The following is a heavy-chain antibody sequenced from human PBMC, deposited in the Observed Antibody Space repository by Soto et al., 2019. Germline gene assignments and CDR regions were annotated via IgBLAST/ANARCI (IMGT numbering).Heavy chain of an antibody. CDR2: IRSKAYGGTT. V-gene: IGHV3-49*03. CDR3: TRDRVCSSTSCSTYMDV. D-gene: IGHD2-2*02. CDR1: GFTFGDYA. Sequence: GGSLRLSCTASGFTFGDYAMSWFRQAPGKGLEWVGFIRSKAYGGTTEYAASVKGRFTISRDDSKSIAYLQMNSLKTEDTAVYYCTRDRVCSSTSCSTYMDVWGKGTTVTVSS. J-gene: IGHJ6*03.